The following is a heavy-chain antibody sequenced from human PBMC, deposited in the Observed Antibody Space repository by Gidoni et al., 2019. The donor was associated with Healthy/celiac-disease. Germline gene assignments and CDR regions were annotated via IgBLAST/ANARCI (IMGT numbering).Heavy chain of an antibody. CDR2: ISSNGGST. J-gene: IGHJ4*02. Sequence: EVQLVESGGGLVQPGGSLRLSCSASGFPFSSYAMPWVRQAPGKGLEYVSAISSNGGSTYYADSVKGRFTISRDNSKNTLYLQMSSLRAEDTAVYYCVKAVRGGVYGDYVAYYFDYWGQGTLVTVSS. CDR3: VKAVRGGVYGDYVAYYFDY. CDR1: GFPFSSYA. D-gene: IGHD4-17*01. V-gene: IGHV3-64D*06.